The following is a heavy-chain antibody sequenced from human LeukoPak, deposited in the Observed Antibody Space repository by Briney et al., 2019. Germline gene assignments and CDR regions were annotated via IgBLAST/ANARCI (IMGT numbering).Heavy chain of an antibody. D-gene: IGHD3-3*01. V-gene: IGHV3-21*01. Sequence: GGSLRLSCAASGFTFSSYSMNWVRQAPGKGLEWVSSISSSSSYIYYADSVKGRFTISRDNAKNSLYLQMNSLRAEDTAVYYCARGARFLEWLLVDYWGQGTLVTVSS. CDR2: ISSSSSYI. CDR3: ARGARFLEWLLVDY. J-gene: IGHJ4*02. CDR1: GFTFSSYS.